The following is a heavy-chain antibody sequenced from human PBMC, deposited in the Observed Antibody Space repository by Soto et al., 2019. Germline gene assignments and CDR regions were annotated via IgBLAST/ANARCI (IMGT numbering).Heavy chain of an antibody. CDR1: GGSFSGYY. D-gene: IGHD3-10*01. J-gene: IGHJ4*02. Sequence: PSETLSLTCAVYGGSFSGYYWSWIRQPPGKGLEWIGEINHSGSTNYNPSLKSRVTISVDTSKNQFSLKLSSVTAADTAVYYCARLRITMVRGVIITTFDYWGQGTLVTVSS. CDR3: ARLRITMVRGVIITTFDY. V-gene: IGHV4-34*01. CDR2: INHSGST.